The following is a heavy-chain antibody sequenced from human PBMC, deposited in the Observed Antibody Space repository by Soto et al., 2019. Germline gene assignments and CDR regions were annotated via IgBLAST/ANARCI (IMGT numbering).Heavy chain of an antibody. V-gene: IGHV4-59*08. J-gene: IGHJ4*02. D-gene: IGHD2-15*01. CDR3: ARLSGYCSGGSCYPLWYFDY. Sequence: SETLSLTCPVAGGTLSSYYWSWIRQTPGKGLEWIGYIYYSGSTNYNPSLKSRVTISVDTSKNQFSLKLSSVTAADTAVYYCARLSGYCSGGSCYPLWYFDYWGQGTLVTVSS. CDR2: IYYSGST. CDR1: GGTLSSYY.